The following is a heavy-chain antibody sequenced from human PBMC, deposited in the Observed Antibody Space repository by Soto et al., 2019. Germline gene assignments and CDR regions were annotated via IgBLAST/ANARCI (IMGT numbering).Heavy chain of an antibody. D-gene: IGHD6-19*01. CDR2: ISYDGSNK. V-gene: IGHV3-30-3*01. J-gene: IGHJ4*02. CDR3: ASDKSPYSSGWHNRHFDY. Sequence: QVQLVESGGGVVQPGRSLRLSCAASGFTFSTYAMHWVRQAPGKGLEWVAVISYDGSNKYYADSVKGRFTISRDNSKNPLYLQMHSLRAEDTAVYYCASDKSPYSSGWHNRHFDYCGQGTLVTVSS. CDR1: GFTFSTYA.